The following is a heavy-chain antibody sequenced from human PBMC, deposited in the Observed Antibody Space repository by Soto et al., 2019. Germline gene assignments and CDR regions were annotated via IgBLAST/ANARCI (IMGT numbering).Heavy chain of an antibody. CDR2: ISGSGGST. D-gene: IGHD7-27*01. CDR3: AKDLSWAGDALGYYYCYGMDV. V-gene: IGHV3-23*01. CDR1: GFTFSSYA. Sequence: GGSLRLSCAASGFTFSSYAMSWVRQAPGKGLEWVSAISGSGGSTYYADSVKGRFNIYRDNSKNTLDLQMNSLRAEDTAVYYCAKDLSWAGDALGYYYCYGMDVWGQGTTVTVSS. J-gene: IGHJ6*02.